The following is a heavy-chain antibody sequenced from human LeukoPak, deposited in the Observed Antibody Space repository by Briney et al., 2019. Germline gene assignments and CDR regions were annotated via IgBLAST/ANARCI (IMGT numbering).Heavy chain of an antibody. Sequence: ASVKVSCKASGYTLTSYYMHWVRQAPGQGLEWMGIINPSGGSTSYAQKFQGRVTMTRDTSTSTVYMELSSLRSEDTAVYYCARGRRELLGSIWFDPWGQGTLVTVSS. J-gene: IGHJ5*02. CDR2: INPSGGST. V-gene: IGHV1-46*01. CDR3: ARGRRELLGSIWFDP. D-gene: IGHD1-26*01. CDR1: GYTLTSYY.